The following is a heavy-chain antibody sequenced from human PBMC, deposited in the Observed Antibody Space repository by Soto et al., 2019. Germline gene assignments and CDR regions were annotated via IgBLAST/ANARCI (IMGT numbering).Heavy chain of an antibody. D-gene: IGHD2-15*01. CDR3: ARGILYCSGGSCYPGPLDY. J-gene: IGHJ4*02. CDR2: INPNSGGT. V-gene: IGHV1-2*04. CDR1: GYTFTGYY. Sequence: GASVKVSCKASGYTFTGYYMHWVRQAPGQGLEWIGWINPNSGGTNYAQKFQGWVTMTRDTSISTAYMELSRLRSDDTAVYYCARGILYCSGGSCYPGPLDYWGQATLVTVSS.